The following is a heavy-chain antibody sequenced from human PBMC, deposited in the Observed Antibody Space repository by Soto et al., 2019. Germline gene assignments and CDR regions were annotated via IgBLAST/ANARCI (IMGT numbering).Heavy chain of an antibody. CDR1: GVTFSSET. J-gene: IGHJ4*02. Sequence: QVQLVQSGAEVKKPGSSVKVSCKASGVTFSSETISWVRQAPGQGLEWVGGIIPLFGTANYAQKFQGRVTITADESTSKLYIERSSLRSDDTAVYYCATDLGDNPASHFDSWGQGTLVTVSS. D-gene: IGHD2-21*01. CDR2: IIPLFGTA. CDR3: ATDLGDNPASHFDS. V-gene: IGHV1-69*01.